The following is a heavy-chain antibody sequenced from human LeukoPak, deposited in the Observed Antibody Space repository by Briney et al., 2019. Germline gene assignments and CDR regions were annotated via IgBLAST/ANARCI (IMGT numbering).Heavy chain of an antibody. CDR2: INPNSGGT. J-gene: IGHJ5*02. D-gene: IGHD2-2*01. CDR1: GYTFTGYY. Sequence: ASVKVSCKASGYTFTGYYMHWVRQAPGQGLEWMGWINPNSGGTNYTQKFQGWVTMTRDTSISTAYMELSRLKSDDTAVYYCAEGRRDIVVVTAAMLGAQVGNDGWFDPWGQGTLVNVFS. V-gene: IGHV1-2*04. CDR3: AEGRRDIVVVTAAMLGAQVGNDGWFDP.